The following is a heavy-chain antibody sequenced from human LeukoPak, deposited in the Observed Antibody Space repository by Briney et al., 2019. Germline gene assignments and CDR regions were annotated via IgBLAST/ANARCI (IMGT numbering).Heavy chain of an antibody. V-gene: IGHV1-8*01. CDR3: ARVPSLGYCSGGSCYRFDH. Sequence: GASVTVSCKASGYTFASYDINWVRQAPGQGLEWMGWMNPDSTNTGYAQKFRGRVTMTRDTSMSTAYMELSSLTSEDTAVYYCARVPSLGYCSGGSCYRFDHWGQGTLVAVSS. J-gene: IGHJ4*02. CDR1: GYTFASYD. CDR2: MNPDSTNT. D-gene: IGHD2-15*01.